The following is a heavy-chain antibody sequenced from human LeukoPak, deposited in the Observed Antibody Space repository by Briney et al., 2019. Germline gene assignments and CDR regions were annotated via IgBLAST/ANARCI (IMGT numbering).Heavy chain of an antibody. J-gene: IGHJ6*03. CDR2: ISTYKGNT. CDR1: GYTFTSYG. Sequence: ASVKVSCKASGYTFTSYGISWVRQAPGQGLEWMGWISTYKGNTNYAQKPQGRVTMTTDTSTSTVYMELRSLRSDDTAVYYCARVTALYYYMDVWGKGTTVTVSS. CDR3: ARVTALYYYMDV. V-gene: IGHV1-18*01.